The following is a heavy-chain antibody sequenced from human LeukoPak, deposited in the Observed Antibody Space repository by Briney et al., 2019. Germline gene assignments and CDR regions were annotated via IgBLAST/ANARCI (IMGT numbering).Heavy chain of an antibody. V-gene: IGHV1-58*02. CDR2: IVVGSGNT. D-gene: IGHD1-1*01. J-gene: IGHJ4*02. Sequence: SVKVSCTASGFTFTSSAMQWVRQARGQRLEWIGWIVVGSGNTNYAQKFQERVTITRDMSTSTAYMELSSLRSEDTAVYYCAAATGMPNEADYWGQGTLVTVSS. CDR3: AAATGMPNEADY. CDR1: GFTFTSSA.